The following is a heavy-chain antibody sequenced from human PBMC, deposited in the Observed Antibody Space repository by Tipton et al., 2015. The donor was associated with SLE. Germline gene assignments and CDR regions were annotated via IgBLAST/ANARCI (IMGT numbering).Heavy chain of an antibody. Sequence: TLSLTCGVSAYSISSAYFWGWIRQSPGKGLEWIGSIYHSGSTYYNPSLKSRVTISVDTSKNQFSLKVSSVTAADTAVYYCAKIVSSYGGPGTVWGQGTTVTVSS. CDR3: AKIVSSYGGPGTV. CDR1: AYSISSAYF. V-gene: IGHV4-38-2*01. CDR2: IYHSGST. J-gene: IGHJ6*02. D-gene: IGHD4-23*01.